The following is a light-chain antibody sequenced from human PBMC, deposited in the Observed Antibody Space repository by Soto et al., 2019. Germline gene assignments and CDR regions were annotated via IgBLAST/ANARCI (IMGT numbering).Light chain of an antibody. V-gene: IGLV2-14*01. CDR1: SSDVGGYKY. CDR3: SSYTSSSPFV. J-gene: IGLJ1*01. Sequence: QSVLTQPASVSGSPGQSITISCTGTSSDVGGYKYVSWYQQHPGKAPKLMIYEVSNRPSGVSNRFSGSKSGSTASLTISGIQADEEDDYYCSSYTSSSPFVFGPGTKLTVL. CDR2: EVS.